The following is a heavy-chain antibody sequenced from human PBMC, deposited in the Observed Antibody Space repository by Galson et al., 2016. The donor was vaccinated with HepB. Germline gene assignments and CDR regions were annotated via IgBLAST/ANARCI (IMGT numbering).Heavy chain of an antibody. CDR2: IYYSGRT. Sequence: TLSLTCTVSGGSVSSGGFYWSWIRQHPGKGLEWIGYIYYSGRTYYTPSLKSRVTISIDTSKNQFSLKLSPVTAADTAVYYCARGGTMIVVVPGAFDIWGQGTMVTVSS. V-gene: IGHV4-31*03. D-gene: IGHD3-22*01. J-gene: IGHJ3*02. CDR1: GGSVSSGGFY. CDR3: ARGGTMIVVVPGAFDI.